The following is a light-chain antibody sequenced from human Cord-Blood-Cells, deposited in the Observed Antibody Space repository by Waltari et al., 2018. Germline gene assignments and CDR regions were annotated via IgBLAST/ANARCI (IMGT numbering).Light chain of an antibody. Sequence: DIVMTQSPDSLAVSLGERATINCKSSQSVLYSSNNKNYLAWYQQKPGQPPKLLIYWASTRESGVPDRFSGSGSGTDFTLTISSLQAEDVAVYYCQQYYSTIFTFGTGTKVDIK. CDR3: QQYYSTIFT. V-gene: IGKV4-1*01. CDR2: WAS. CDR1: QSVLYSSNNKNY. J-gene: IGKJ3*01.